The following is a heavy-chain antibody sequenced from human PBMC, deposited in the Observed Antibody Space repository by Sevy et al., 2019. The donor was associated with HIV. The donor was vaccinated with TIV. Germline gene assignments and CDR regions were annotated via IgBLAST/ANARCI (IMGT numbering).Heavy chain of an antibody. CDR1: GLIFNSHA. Sequence: GWSLRLSCAASGLIFNSHAMSWVRQAPGKGLEWVSTISGSGGYTYYADSVKGRFTISRDNSKNTVYLQMNSLRAEDTAVYYCSNRGVVIITGFDSWGQGTLVTVSS. J-gene: IGHJ4*02. V-gene: IGHV3-23*01. CDR2: ISGSGGYT. D-gene: IGHD2-21*01. CDR3: SNRGVVIITGFDS.